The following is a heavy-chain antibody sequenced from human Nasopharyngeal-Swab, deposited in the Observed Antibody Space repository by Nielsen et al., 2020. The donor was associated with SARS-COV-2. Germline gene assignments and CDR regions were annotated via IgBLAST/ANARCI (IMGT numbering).Heavy chain of an antibody. J-gene: IGHJ6*02. CDR1: GGSISSYY. Sequence: GSLRLSCTVSGGSISSYYWSWIRQPPGKGLAWIGYIYYSGSTNYNPSLKSRVTISVDTSKNQFSLKLSSVTAADTAVYYCARWFPRYYYGMDVWGQGTTVTVSS. V-gene: IGHV4-59*01. CDR2: IYYSGST. CDR3: ARWFPRYYYGMDV. D-gene: IGHD3-10*01.